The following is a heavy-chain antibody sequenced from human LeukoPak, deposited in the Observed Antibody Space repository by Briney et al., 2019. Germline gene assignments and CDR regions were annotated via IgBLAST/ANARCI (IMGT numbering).Heavy chain of an antibody. Sequence: GGSLRLSCAASGFTLSNYNMNWVRQAPGKGLEWVSYISSSGSTIYYADSVKGRFTISRDNAKNPLYLQMNSLRAEDTAVYYCAELGITMIGGVWGKGTTVTISS. CDR3: AELGITMIGGV. V-gene: IGHV3-48*04. CDR1: GFTLSNYN. J-gene: IGHJ6*04. CDR2: ISSSGSTI. D-gene: IGHD3-10*02.